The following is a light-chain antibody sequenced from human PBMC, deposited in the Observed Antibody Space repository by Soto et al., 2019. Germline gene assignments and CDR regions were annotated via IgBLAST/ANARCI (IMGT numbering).Light chain of an antibody. CDR3: QQSYNTPRT. V-gene: IGKV1-39*01. CDR2: AAS. J-gene: IGKJ2*02. CDR1: QSISIY. Sequence: DIQMTQSPSSLSTFVGDRVTITCRASQSISIYLNWYQQKPGKAPNLLIYAASSLQSGVPSRFSGSGSGTYFALNISSLQPEDFATYYCQQSYNTPRTFGQGTKLEIK.